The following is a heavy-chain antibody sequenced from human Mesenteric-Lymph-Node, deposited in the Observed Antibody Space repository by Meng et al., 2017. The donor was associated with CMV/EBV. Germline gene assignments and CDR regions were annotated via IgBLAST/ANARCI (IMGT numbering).Heavy chain of an antibody. CDR1: GGSITSYY. D-gene: IGHD5-24*01. CDR2: VYSSGNT. Sequence: SETLSLTCTVSGGSITSYYWSWIRQPPGKGLEWIGYVYSSGNTNYDPSLKSRVTISLDTSKNQFSLTLSSVTAADTAVYYCARGSTRDKFDPWGQGTLVTVSS. J-gene: IGHJ5*02. CDR3: ARGSTRDKFDP. V-gene: IGHV4-59*01.